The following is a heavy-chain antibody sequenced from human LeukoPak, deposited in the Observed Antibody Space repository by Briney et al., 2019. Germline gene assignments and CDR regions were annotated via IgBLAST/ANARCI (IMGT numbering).Heavy chain of an antibody. CDR3: TRLYYDSNGYGFVAY. Sequence: GGSLKLSCAASGFTFSDTAMHWVRQASGKGLEWVGRIRSKTNNYATEYAAPVKGRFTISRDDSKNTAYLQMNSLKIEDTAMYYCTRLYYDSNGYGFVAYWGQGTLVTVSS. J-gene: IGHJ4*02. V-gene: IGHV3-73*01. D-gene: IGHD3-22*01. CDR1: GFTFSDTA. CDR2: IRSKTNNYAT.